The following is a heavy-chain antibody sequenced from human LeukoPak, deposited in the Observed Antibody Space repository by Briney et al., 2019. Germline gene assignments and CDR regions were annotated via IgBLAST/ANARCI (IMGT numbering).Heavy chain of an antibody. J-gene: IGHJ6*03. CDR1: GYTFTSNG. CDR3: ARPQVGQDGSGYLYNYYYMDV. V-gene: IGHV1-18*01. CDR2: ISAYNGNT. D-gene: IGHD5-12*01. Sequence: ASVKVSCKASGYTFTSNGISWVRQAPGQGLEWMGWISAYNGNTNYAQKFQGRVTMTTDTSMSTAYMELRSLRSDDTAVYYCARPQVGQDGSGYLYNYYYMDVWGKGTTVTVSS.